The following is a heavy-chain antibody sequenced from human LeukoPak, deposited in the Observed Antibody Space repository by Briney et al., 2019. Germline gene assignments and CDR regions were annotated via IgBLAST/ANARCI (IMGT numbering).Heavy chain of an antibody. CDR3: AQRGRIAAAALYYFDY. J-gene: IGHJ4*02. Sequence: GGSLRLSCAASGFTFSSYAMSWVRQAPGKGLEWVSAISGSGGSTYYADSVKGRFTISRDNSKNTLYLQMNSLRAEDTAVYYCAQRGRIAAAALYYFDYWGQGTLVTVSS. D-gene: IGHD6-13*01. V-gene: IGHV3-23*01. CDR2: ISGSGGST. CDR1: GFTFSSYA.